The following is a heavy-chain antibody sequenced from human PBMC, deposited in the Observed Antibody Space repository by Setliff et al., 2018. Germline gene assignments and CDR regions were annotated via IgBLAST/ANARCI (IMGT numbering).Heavy chain of an antibody. J-gene: IGHJ3*02. CDR2: XXXXXXX. CDR3: ARGRMRGSRSGPSCTYDPFDI. D-gene: IGHD2-2*01. CDR1: GGSISSMSYY. V-gene: IGHV4-39*07. Sequence: PSETLSLTCTVSGGSISSMSYYWGWIRQPPGKGXEWIXXXXXXXXXXXXXXXXXRVTIXXDTSKNQFSLILRSVTAADTAVYYCARGRMRGSRSGPSCTYDPFDIWGQGTPVTVSS.